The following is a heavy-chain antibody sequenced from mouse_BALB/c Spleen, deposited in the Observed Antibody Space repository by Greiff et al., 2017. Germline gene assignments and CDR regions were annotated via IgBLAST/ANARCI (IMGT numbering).Heavy chain of an antibody. CDR2: IYPGDGDT. D-gene: IGHD1-1*01. CDR3: ARGTTVVPGAMDY. V-gene: IGHV1-82*01. Sequence: VQLQQSGPELVKPGASVKISCKASGYAFSSSWMNWVKQRPGQGLEWIGRIYPGDGDTNYNGKFKGKATLTADKSSSTAYMQLSSLTSVDSAVYFCARGTTVVPGAMDYWGQGTSVTVSS. J-gene: IGHJ4*01. CDR1: GYAFSSSW.